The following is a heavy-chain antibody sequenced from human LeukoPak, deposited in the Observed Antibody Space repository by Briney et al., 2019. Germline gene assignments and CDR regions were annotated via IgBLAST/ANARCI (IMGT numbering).Heavy chain of an antibody. CDR1: GGSFSGYY. Sequence: SETLSLTCAVYGGSFSGYYWSWIRQPPGKGLEWIGEINHSGSTNYTPSLKSRVTISVETSKNQFSLKLSSVTAADTAVYYCARGVVPGRYFAWYRGYYFDYWGQGTLVTVSS. CDR2: INHSGST. V-gene: IGHV4-34*01. J-gene: IGHJ4*02. CDR3: ARGVVPGRYFAWYRGYYFDY. D-gene: IGHD3-9*01.